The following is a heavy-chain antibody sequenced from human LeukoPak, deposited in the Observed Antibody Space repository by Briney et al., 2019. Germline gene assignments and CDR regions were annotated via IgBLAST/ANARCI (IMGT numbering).Heavy chain of an antibody. CDR1: GFTFSSYG. CDR2: ISYDGSNK. J-gene: IGHJ6*02. CDR3: AKDIFIMGCSDGSCYSGPGSYYYYYGMDV. V-gene: IGHV3-30*18. Sequence: QPGRSLRLSCAASGFTFSSYGMHWVRQAPGKGLEWVAVISYDGSNKYYADSVKGRFTISRDNSKNTLYLQMNSLRAEDTAVYYCAKDIFIMGCSDGSCYSGPGSYYYYYGMDVWGQGTTVTVSS. D-gene: IGHD2-15*01.